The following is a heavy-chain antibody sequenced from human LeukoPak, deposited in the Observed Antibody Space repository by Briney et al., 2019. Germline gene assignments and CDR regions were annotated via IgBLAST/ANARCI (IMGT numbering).Heavy chain of an antibody. CDR1: GFTFSDYY. J-gene: IGHJ4*02. D-gene: IGHD2-15*01. CDR2: ISLGVGTA. Sequence: GGSLRLSFAASGFTFSDYYIGWIRQAPGKGLEWVSYISLGVGTAYYADSVKGRFTVSRDNAKNSLYLQMNGLRAEDTALYFCAKDILAAGLFFDYWGQGTLVTVSS. V-gene: IGHV3-11*01. CDR3: AKDILAAGLFFDY.